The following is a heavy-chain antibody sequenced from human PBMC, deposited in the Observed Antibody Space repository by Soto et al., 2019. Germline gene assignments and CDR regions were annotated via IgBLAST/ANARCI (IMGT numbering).Heavy chain of an antibody. CDR1: GYIFSSYY. Sequence: QAHLVQSGGEVRQPGAAVKLSCKASGYIFSSYYISWVRQAPGQGLEWMGWISARNGNTIYAEKHKGRITKTTDTHTTTARMGLGSLRSDDTAVYECARDGGAGGHILGGAMDVWGQGTTVTVSS. CDR3: ARDGGAGGHILGGAMDV. D-gene: IGHD3-10*01. V-gene: IGHV1-18*01. J-gene: IGHJ6*02. CDR2: ISARNGNT.